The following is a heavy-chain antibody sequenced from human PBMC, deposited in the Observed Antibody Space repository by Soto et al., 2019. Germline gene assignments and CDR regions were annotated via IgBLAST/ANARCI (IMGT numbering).Heavy chain of an antibody. CDR3: ARERGNSGTFDY. CDR2: INAGEGGA. J-gene: IGHJ4*02. Sequence: ASVKVSCKASGYSFTRYAIHWVCQAPGQRLEWMGWINAGEGGAIYSQKFQGRVAITRDTSASTVSMELTSLTYEDTAVYYCARERGNSGTFDYWRQGTLVTVS. D-gene: IGHD1-1*01. CDR1: GYSFTRYA. V-gene: IGHV1-3*01.